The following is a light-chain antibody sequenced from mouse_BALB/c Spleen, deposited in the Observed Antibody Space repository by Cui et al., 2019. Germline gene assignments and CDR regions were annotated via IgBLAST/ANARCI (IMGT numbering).Light chain of an antibody. V-gene: IGKV9-124*01. CDR2: AAS. Sequence: DSQMTQSPSSLPASLGERVRPTCRASQESSGYLIWRQQKPDGTIKRLIYAASTLDSGVSKRFSVSRSGSDYSLTISSLESVDVADYYCLQYASYPFTFGSGTKLEIK. CDR3: LQYASYPFT. CDR1: QESSGY. J-gene: IGKJ4*01.